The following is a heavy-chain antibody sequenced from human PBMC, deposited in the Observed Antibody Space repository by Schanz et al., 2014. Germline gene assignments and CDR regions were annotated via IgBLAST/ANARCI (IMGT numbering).Heavy chain of an antibody. CDR2: IYSSGST. CDR1: GFTVSNSY. J-gene: IGHJ4*02. Sequence: DVQLVDSGGGLVQPGGSLRLSCAASGFTVSNSYIHWVRQAPGKGLEWVSTIYSSGSTYYADSVRGRFTISRDNSMNTVYLQMSSLRSDDAAVYYCAKVAPAATYLDSWGLGTLVTVSS. D-gene: IGHD2-2*01. CDR3: AKVAPAATYLDS. V-gene: IGHV3-53*04.